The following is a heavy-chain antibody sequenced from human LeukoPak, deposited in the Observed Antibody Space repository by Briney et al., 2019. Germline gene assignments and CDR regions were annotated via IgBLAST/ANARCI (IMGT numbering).Heavy chain of an antibody. CDR3: AKDIGQTSF. J-gene: IGHJ4*02. V-gene: IGHV3-23*01. D-gene: IGHD3-16*01. CDR2: ISSSSSNT. Sequence: PGGSLRLSCAASGFTFSSYARSWVRQAPGKGLEWVSVISSSSSNTYYADSVKGRFTIPRHNSKNTLSLQTNSLRVEDTAVYYCAKDIGQTSFGGLGTLVTVSS. CDR1: GFTFSSYA.